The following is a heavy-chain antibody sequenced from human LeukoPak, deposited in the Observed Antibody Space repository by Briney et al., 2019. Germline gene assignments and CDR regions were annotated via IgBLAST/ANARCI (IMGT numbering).Heavy chain of an antibody. CDR2: ISSSSSYI. D-gene: IGHD1-7*01. Sequence: GGSLRLSCAASEFTYSMNWVRQAPGKGLEWVSSISSSSSYIYYADSVKGRFTISRDNAKNSLYLQMNSLRAEDTAVYYCASTGTTSWFDPWGQGTLVTVSS. J-gene: IGHJ5*02. CDR1: EFTYS. CDR3: ASTGTTSWFDP. V-gene: IGHV3-21*01.